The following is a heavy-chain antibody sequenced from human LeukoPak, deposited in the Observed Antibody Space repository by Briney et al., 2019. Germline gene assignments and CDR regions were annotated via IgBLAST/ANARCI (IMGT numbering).Heavy chain of an antibody. V-gene: IGHV3-23*01. Sequence: GGSLRLSCAASGFTFSGYAMNWVRQAPGKGLEWVSAISGSGGSTYYADSVQGRFTIPRDNSKNTLYLQMSSLRAEDTAVYYCARGSGGYYPEYWGQGTLVTVSS. CDR1: GFTFSGYA. CDR2: ISGSGGST. D-gene: IGHD3-10*01. CDR3: ARGSGGYYPEY. J-gene: IGHJ4*02.